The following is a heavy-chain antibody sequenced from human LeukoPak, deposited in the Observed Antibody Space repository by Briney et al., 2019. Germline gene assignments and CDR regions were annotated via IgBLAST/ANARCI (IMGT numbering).Heavy chain of an antibody. V-gene: IGHV4-34*01. D-gene: IGHD3-22*01. CDR3: ARGKFGGSSGSFDY. CDR1: GGSFSGYY. CDR2: INHSGST. Sequence: SETLSLTCAVYGGSFSGYYWSWIRQPPGKGLEWIGEINHSGSTNYNPSLKSRVTISVDTSKNQFSLKLSSVTAADTAVYYCARGKFGGSSGSFDYWGQGTLVTVSS. J-gene: IGHJ4*02.